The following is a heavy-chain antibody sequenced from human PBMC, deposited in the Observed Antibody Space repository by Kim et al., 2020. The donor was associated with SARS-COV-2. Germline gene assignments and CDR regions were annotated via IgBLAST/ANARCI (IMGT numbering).Heavy chain of an antibody. CDR2: IYPGDSDT. CDR3: ASMAQLYGSGSWGFDP. Sequence: GESLKISCKGSGYSFTSYWIGWVRQMPGKGLEWMGIIYPGDSDTRYSPSFQGQVTISADKSISTAYLQWSSLKASDTAMYYCASMAQLYGSGSWGFDPWGQGTLVTVSS. CDR1: GYSFTSYW. V-gene: IGHV5-51*01. D-gene: IGHD3-10*01. J-gene: IGHJ5*02.